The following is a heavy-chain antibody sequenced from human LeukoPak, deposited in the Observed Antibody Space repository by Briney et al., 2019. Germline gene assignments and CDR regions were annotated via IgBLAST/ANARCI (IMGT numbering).Heavy chain of an antibody. CDR2: ISWNSGSI. Sequence: GRSLRLSCAASGFTFDDYAMHWVRQAPGKGLEWVSGISWNSGSIGYVDSVKGRFTISRDNAKNSLYLQMNSLRAEDTALYYCARNGGEVPAAIPLFDYWGQGTLVTVSS. J-gene: IGHJ4*02. D-gene: IGHD2-2*02. CDR3: ARNGGEVPAAIPLFDY. V-gene: IGHV3-9*01. CDR1: GFTFDDYA.